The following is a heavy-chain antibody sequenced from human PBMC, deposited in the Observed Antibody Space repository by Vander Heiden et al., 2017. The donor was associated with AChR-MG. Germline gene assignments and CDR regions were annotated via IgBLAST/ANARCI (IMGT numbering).Heavy chain of an antibody. CDR1: GGSISSYY. D-gene: IGHD3-10*01. CDR2: IYYSGST. CDR3: ARGIRAITMVRGVRSNWFDP. Sequence: QVQLQESGPGLVKPSETLSLTCTVSGGSISSYYWSWIRQPPGKGLEWIGYIYYSGSTNYNPSLKSRVTISVDTSKNQFSLKLSSVTAADTAVYYCARGIRAITMVRGVRSNWFDPWGQGTLVTVSS. V-gene: IGHV4-59*08. J-gene: IGHJ5*02.